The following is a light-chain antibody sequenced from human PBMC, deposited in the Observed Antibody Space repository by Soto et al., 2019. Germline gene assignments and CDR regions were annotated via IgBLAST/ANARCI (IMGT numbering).Light chain of an antibody. CDR3: QHFFSPPFP. Sequence: DIVMTQSPDSLAVSLGERATINCKSSQSLLANCNNKNCLAWYQHKPGQPPKMLILWASTRESGVPDRFSGSRAGTDFPLTISSLQAEDAAVYYWQHFFSPPFPFGQGTKLEIK. CDR1: QSLLANCNNKNC. V-gene: IGKV4-1*01. CDR2: WAS. J-gene: IGKJ2*01.